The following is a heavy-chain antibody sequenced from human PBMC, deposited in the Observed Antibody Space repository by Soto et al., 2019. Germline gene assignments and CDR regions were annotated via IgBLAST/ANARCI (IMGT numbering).Heavy chain of an antibody. CDR3: ARDIAPDCRVSWFDP. V-gene: IGHV1-46*01. CDR1: GYTFPSNN. CDR2: INPSSGGT. D-gene: IGHD2-15*01. J-gene: IGHJ5*02. Sequence: DSVKVSCKASGYTFPSNNIHWVRRAPGQGLEWMGRINPSSGGTIYAQKFQGRVSMTRDTSTSTVYMELSSLRSDDTAVYYCARDIAPDCRVSWFDPWGQGSGVTVSA.